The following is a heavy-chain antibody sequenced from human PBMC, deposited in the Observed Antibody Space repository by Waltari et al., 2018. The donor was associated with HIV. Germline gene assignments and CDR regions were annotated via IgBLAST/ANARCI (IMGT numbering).Heavy chain of an antibody. V-gene: IGHV3-21*06. J-gene: IGHJ3*01. CDR1: GFTFKKEG. D-gene: IGHD2-21*02. Sequence: ESGGGRAKPGGTLKLACSGSGFTFKKEGGRCIRQTPGRGLEWISSISDDSSFIYYADSVKGRFTVSRDNVRNSVFLQINDGRAEDTATYFCGAFLCAEDCRDGFDVWGQGTMVTVS. CDR3: GAFLCAEDCRDGFDV. CDR2: ISDDSSFI.